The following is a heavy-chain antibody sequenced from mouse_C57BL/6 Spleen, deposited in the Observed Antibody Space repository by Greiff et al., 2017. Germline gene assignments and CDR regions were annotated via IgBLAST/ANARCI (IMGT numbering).Heavy chain of an antibody. CDR3: ARSEVSGFAY. V-gene: IGHV1-80*01. CDR1: GYAFSSYW. CDR2: IYPGDGDT. J-gene: IGHJ3*01. Sequence: QVQLQQSGAELVKPGASVKISCKASGYAFSSYWMKWVKQRPGKGLEWIGQIYPGDGDTNYNGKFKGKATLTADKSSSTAYMQLSSLTSEDSAVYFCARSEVSGFAYWGQGTLVTVSA.